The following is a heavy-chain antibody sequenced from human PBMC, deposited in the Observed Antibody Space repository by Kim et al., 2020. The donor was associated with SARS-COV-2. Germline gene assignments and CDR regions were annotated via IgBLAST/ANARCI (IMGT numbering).Heavy chain of an antibody. CDR2: NT. Sequence: NTGYAQKFQGRVTMTRSTSISTAYMELSSLRSEDTAVYYCARGTRNAFDIWGQGTMVTVSS. J-gene: IGHJ3*02. CDR3: ARGTRNAFDI. V-gene: IGHV1-8*01.